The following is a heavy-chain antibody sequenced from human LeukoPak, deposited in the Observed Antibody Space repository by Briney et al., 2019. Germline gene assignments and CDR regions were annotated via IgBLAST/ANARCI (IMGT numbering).Heavy chain of an antibody. J-gene: IGHJ4*02. CDR2: ISSSGSTI. D-gene: IGHD6-6*01. CDR1: GFTFSDYY. V-gene: IGHV3-11*04. CDR3: ASPSSIAARGFDY. Sequence: GGSLRLSCAASGFTFSDYYMSWIRQAPGKGLEWVSYISSSGSTIYYADSVKGRLTISRDNAKNSLYLQMNSLRAEDTAVYYCASPSSIAARGFDYWGQGTLVTVSS.